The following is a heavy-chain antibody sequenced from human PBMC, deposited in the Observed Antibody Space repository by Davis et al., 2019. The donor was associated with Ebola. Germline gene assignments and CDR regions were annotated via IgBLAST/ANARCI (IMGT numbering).Heavy chain of an antibody. Sequence: SVKVSCKASGFTFTDYYMHWVRQAPGQGLEWMGGIIPFFGKANYAQKFQGRVTITADESTRTAYMEMSSLRSDDTAVYYCAKSPGAVFGGDYYYYYMDVWGKGTTVTVSS. J-gene: IGHJ6*03. CDR2: IIPFFGKA. V-gene: IGHV1-69*13. D-gene: IGHD3-16*01. CDR3: AKSPGAVFGGDYYYYYMDV. CDR1: GFTFTDYY.